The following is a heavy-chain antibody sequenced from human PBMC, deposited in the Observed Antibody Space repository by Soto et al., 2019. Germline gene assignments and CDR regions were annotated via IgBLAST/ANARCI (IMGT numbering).Heavy chain of an antibody. CDR3: ARGPPAIAY. CDR1: GFSVSSNY. D-gene: IGHD2-2*01. Sequence: EVQLVESGGGLIQPGGSLRLSCAASGFSVSSNYMTWVRQAPGKGLEWVSLIYSGGWTYYADSVKGRFTISRDNSQNTLSLQMNRLRVEDTAVYYCARGPPAIAYWGQGTLVTVSS. J-gene: IGHJ4*02. V-gene: IGHV3-53*01. CDR2: IYSGGWT.